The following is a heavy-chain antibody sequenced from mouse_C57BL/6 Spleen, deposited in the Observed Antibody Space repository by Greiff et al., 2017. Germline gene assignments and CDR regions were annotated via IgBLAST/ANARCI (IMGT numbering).Heavy chain of an antibody. CDR3: AIFITTVVAHFDY. V-gene: IGHV1-55*01. D-gene: IGHD1-1*01. J-gene: IGHJ2*01. Sequence: VQLQQPGAELVKPGASVKMSCKASGYTFTSYWITWVKQRPGQGLEWIGDFYPGSGSTNYNEKFKSKATLTVDTSSSTAYMQLSSLTSEDSAVYYWAIFITTVVAHFDYWGQGTTLTVSS. CDR2: FYPGSGST. CDR1: GYTFTSYW.